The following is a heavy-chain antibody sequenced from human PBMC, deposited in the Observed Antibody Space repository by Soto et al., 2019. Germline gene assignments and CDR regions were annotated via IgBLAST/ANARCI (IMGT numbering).Heavy chain of an antibody. J-gene: IGHJ2*01. D-gene: IGHD2-21*01. V-gene: IGHV5-51*01. CDR1: GYSFTNYW. Sequence: PGESRKISCKNSGYSFTNYWIGWVRQMPGKGLEWMGIIDPRDSDTRYSPSFQGQVTFSVDKSISTAYLQWGSLKASDTAIYFCARVVHNNWYFDLWGRGTLVTVSS. CDR2: IDPRDSDT. CDR3: ARVVHNNWYFDL.